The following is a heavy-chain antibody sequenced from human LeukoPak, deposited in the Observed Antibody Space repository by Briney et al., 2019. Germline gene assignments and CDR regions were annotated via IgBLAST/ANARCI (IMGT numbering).Heavy chain of an antibody. CDR3: APGSDWGAQSAFDI. Sequence: ASVKVSCXVSGYTLTELSMHWVRLAPGKGLEWMGGFDPEDGETIYAQKFQGRVTMTEDTSTDTAYMELSSLRSEDTAVYYCAPGSDWGAQSAFDIWGQGTMVTVSS. CDR1: GYTLTELS. V-gene: IGHV1-24*01. J-gene: IGHJ3*02. CDR2: FDPEDGET. D-gene: IGHD7-27*01.